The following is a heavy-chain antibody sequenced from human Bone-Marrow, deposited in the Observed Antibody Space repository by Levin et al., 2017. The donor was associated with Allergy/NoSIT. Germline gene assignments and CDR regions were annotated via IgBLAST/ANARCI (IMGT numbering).Heavy chain of an antibody. CDR1: GFSFDDYA. Sequence: SCTASGFSFDDYAMHWVRQPPGKGLEWVSGISWNSGSIGYADSVKGRFTISRDNAKNSLYLQMNSLRVEDTALYYCVKDKEMATISGYFFDYWGQGTLVAVSS. CDR3: VKDKEMATISGYFFDY. V-gene: IGHV3-9*01. D-gene: IGHD5-24*01. J-gene: IGHJ4*02. CDR2: ISWNSGSI.